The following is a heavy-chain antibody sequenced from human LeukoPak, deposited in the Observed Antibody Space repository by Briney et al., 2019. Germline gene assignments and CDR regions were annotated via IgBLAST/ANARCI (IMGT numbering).Heavy chain of an antibody. D-gene: IGHD5-12*01. CDR3: ARGGYSFDY. V-gene: IGHV3-48*04. CDR1: GFSFSRYG. Sequence: GGSLRLSCAASGFSFSRYGMKWVRQAPGKGLEWLSYIRSSDSTTYYADSVKGQFTISRDNAKNSLYLQMNSLRVEDTAVCYCARGGYSFDYLGQGTLVTVSS. J-gene: IGHJ4*02. CDR2: IRSSDSTT.